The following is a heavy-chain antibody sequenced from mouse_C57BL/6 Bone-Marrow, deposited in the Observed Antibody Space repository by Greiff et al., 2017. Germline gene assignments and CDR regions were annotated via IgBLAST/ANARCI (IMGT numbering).Heavy chain of an antibody. CDR3: ASAYYRTGCAY. D-gene: IGHD2-12*01. CDR2: IDPETGGT. V-gene: IGHV1-15*01. CDR1: GYTFTDYE. Sequence: QVQLQQSGAELVRPGASVTLSCKASGYTFTDYEMHWVKQTPVHGLEWIGAIDPETGGTAYNQKFKGKAILTADKSSSTAYMELRILTSEDSAVYFCASAYYRTGCAYWCQGTLVTVSA. J-gene: IGHJ3*01.